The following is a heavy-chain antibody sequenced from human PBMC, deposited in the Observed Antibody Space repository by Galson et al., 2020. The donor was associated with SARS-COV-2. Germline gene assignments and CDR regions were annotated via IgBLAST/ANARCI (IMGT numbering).Heavy chain of an antibody. Sequence: GESLKISCVASGGSFSTYWMHWVRQAPGKGMVWVARINSEGGRTIYADSVKGRFTISRDNAKNTLYLQMNSVRAEDTAAYFCAREGEDTWYDYVMDAWGQGTTVTVSS. CDR3: AREGEDTWYDYVMDA. CDR1: GGSFSTYW. CDR2: INSEGGRT. J-gene: IGHJ6*02. V-gene: IGHV3-74*01. D-gene: IGHD3-16*01.